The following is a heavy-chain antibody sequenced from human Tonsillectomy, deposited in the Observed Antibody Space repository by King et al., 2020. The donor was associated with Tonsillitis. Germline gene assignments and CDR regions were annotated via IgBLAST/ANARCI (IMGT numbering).Heavy chain of an antibody. Sequence: QLQESGPGLVKSSETLSLTCSVSGDSMTGYYWTWIRQPPGKGLEWIGYMYYRGNTKYNPALSSRVTIPLDTAKKQVFLKLNSVTTADTAVYSCARDGQSAGIDYWGQGTLVTVSS. V-gene: IGHV4-59*01. CDR3: ARDGQSAGIDY. CDR1: GDSMTGYY. CDR2: MYYRGNT. D-gene: IGHD6-19*01. J-gene: IGHJ4*02.